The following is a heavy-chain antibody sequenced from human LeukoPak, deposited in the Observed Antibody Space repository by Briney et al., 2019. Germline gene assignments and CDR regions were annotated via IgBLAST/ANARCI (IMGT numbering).Heavy chain of an antibody. V-gene: IGHV3-21*01. D-gene: IGHD6-6*01. J-gene: IGHJ6*03. CDR2: ISSSSSYI. Sequence: GGSLRLSCAASGFTFSSYSMNWVRQAPGKGLEWVSSISSSSSYIYYADSVKDRFTISRDNAKNSLYLQMNSLRAEDTAVYYCARDLEYSSSSGYYYYMDVWGKGTTVTVSS. CDR1: GFTFSSYS. CDR3: ARDLEYSSSSGYYYYMDV.